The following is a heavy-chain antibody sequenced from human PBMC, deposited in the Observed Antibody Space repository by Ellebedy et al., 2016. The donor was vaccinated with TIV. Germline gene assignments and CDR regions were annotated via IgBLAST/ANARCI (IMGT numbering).Heavy chain of an antibody. Sequence: MPSETLSPTCTVPGASVSSANYYWTWFRQPPGKGLEWIGYISSSGRTDYKHSLKSRMAISVDTSRNQISLNLSSVTAAETAVYYCSTAYGRVTPAYWGQGTLVTVSS. J-gene: IGHJ4*02. CDR2: ISSSGRT. CDR3: STAYGRVTPAY. V-gene: IGHV4-61*01. D-gene: IGHD4-17*01. CDR1: GASVSSANYY.